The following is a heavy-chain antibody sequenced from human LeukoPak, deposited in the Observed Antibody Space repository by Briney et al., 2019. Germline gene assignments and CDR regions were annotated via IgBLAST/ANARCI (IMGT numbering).Heavy chain of an antibody. D-gene: IGHD6-6*01. J-gene: IGHJ4*02. Sequence: GGSLRLSCAASGFTFSSYWMHWVRQAPGKGLVWVSRINSDGSSTSYADSVKGRFTISRDIAKNTLYLQMNSLRAEDTAVYYCARVSPRSIAARPDYWGQGTLVTVSS. CDR1: GFTFSSYW. V-gene: IGHV3-74*01. CDR2: INSDGSST. CDR3: ARVSPRSIAARPDY.